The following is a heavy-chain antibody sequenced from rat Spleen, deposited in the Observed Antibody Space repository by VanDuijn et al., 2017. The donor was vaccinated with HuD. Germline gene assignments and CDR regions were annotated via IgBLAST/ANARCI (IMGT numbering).Heavy chain of an antibody. J-gene: IGHJ2*01. CDR1: SYSITNNY. V-gene: IGHV3-3*01. D-gene: IGHD1-4*01. CDR3: ATTYPGILYFDY. Sequence: EVQLQESGPGLVKPSQSLSLTCSVTSYSITNNYWGWIRKFPGNKLEWMGYINSAGSTNYNPSLKSRISITRDTSKNQFFLQVNSVTTEDTATYYCATTYPGILYFDYWGQGVMVTVSS. CDR2: INSAGST.